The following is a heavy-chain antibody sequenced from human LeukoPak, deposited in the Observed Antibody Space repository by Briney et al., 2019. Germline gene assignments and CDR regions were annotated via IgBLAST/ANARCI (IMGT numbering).Heavy chain of an antibody. CDR3: ARDREAMVPDY. CDR1: GYSFTGYN. D-gene: IGHD5-18*01. J-gene: IGHJ4*02. Sequence: GASVKVSCKASGYSFTGYNMYWVRQAPGHGLEWMGWINPNSGGTNYAQKFQGRVTMTRDTSISTAYMELSRLRSDDTAVYYCARDREAMVPDYWGQGTLVTVSS. CDR2: INPNSGGT. V-gene: IGHV1-2*02.